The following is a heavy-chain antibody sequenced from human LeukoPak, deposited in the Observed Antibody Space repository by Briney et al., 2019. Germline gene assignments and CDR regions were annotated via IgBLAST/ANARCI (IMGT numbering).Heavy chain of an antibody. CDR2: IIPIFGTA. V-gene: IGHV1-69*05. CDR3: ARATMVRGWSYYYMDV. CDR1: GYTFTSYY. Sequence: GATVKVSCKASGYTFTSYYMHWVRQAPGQGLEWMGGIIPIFGTANYAQKFQGRVTITTDESTSTAYMELSSLRSEDTAVYYCARATMVRGWSYYYMDVWGKGTTVTVSS. D-gene: IGHD3-10*01. J-gene: IGHJ6*03.